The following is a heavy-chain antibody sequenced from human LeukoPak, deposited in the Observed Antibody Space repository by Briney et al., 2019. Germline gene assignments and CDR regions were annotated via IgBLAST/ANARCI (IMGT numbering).Heavy chain of an antibody. Sequence: SVKVSCKASGYTFTSYYMHWVRQAPGQGLEWMGGIIPIFGTANYAQKFQGRVTITADKSTSTAYMELSGLRSEDTAVYYCARDYYGSGSYHNANNWFDPWGQGTLVTVSS. D-gene: IGHD3-10*01. CDR1: GYTFTSYY. J-gene: IGHJ5*02. CDR3: ARDYYGSGSYHNANNWFDP. V-gene: IGHV1-69*06. CDR2: IIPIFGTA.